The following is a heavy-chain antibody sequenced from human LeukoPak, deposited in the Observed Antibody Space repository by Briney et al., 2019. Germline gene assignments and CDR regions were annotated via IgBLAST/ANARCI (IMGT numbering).Heavy chain of an antibody. CDR1: GGSISSYY. CDR2: IYYSGST. J-gene: IGHJ5*02. V-gene: IGHV4-59*01. D-gene: IGHD2-15*01. CDR3: AKNQGYCSGGSCSPHNNWFDP. Sequence: SETLSLTCTVSGGSISSYYWSWIRQPPGKGLEWIGYIYYSGSTNYNPSLKSRVTISVDTSKNQFSLKLSSLAAADTAVYYCAKNQGYCSGGSCSPHNNWFDPWGQGTLVTVSS.